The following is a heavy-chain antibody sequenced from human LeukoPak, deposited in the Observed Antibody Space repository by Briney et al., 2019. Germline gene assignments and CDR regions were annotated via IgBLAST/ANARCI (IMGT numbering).Heavy chain of an antibody. CDR3: ARDSGSGYHFDY. J-gene: IGHJ4*02. D-gene: IGHD3-22*01. CDR2: IYSSGGT. Sequence: GYIYSSGGTNYNPSLKSRVTISVDTSKNQFSLKLSSVTAADTAVYYCARDSGSGYHFDYWGQGTLVTVSS. V-gene: IGHV4-59*01.